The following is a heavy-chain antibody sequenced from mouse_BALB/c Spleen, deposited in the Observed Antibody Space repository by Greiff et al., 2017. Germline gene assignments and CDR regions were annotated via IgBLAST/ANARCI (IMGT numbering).Heavy chain of an antibody. CDR3: ARDTSVVVDWYFDV. D-gene: IGHD1-1*01. Sequence: EVQLVESGGGLVQPGGSLRLSCATSGFTFTDYYMSWVRQPPGKALEWLGFIRNKANGYSTEYSASVKGRFTISSDNTQRLLLLQMNTLSAEDSATYYCARDTSVVVDWYFDVWGAGTTVTVSS. CDR2: IRNKANGYST. V-gene: IGHV7-3*02. CDR1: GFTFTDYY. J-gene: IGHJ1*01.